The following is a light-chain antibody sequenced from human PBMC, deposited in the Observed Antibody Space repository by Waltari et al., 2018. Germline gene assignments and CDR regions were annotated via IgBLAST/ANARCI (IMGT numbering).Light chain of an antibody. J-gene: IGLJ3*02. CDR1: SSNIGPNS. V-gene: IGLV1-51*01. Sequence: QSVLTQPPSVSAGPGQRVAIPCSGSSSNIGPNSVTWYQHFPGGAPKLLIYDSDKRASGISDRFSASKSGASATLTITRLQTGDEADYYCGTWDFSLTAALFGGGTRLTVL. CDR3: GTWDFSLTAAL. CDR2: DSD.